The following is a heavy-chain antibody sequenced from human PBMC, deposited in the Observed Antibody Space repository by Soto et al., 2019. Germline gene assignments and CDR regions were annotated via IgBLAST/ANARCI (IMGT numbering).Heavy chain of an antibody. Sequence: SETLSLTCTVSGGSISTYYWSWIRQPPGKGLEWIGYIDYSGSTNYNPSLKSRVTISVDTSKNHFSLKLSSVTAADTAVYYCARGYYYMDVWGKGTTVTVSS. CDR3: ARGYYYMDV. CDR2: IDYSGST. CDR1: GGSISTYY. V-gene: IGHV4-59*01. J-gene: IGHJ6*03.